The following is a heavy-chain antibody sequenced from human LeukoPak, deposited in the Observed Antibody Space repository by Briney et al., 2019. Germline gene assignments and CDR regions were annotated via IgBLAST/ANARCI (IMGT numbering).Heavy chain of an antibody. J-gene: IGHJ6*03. CDR1: GFTFSSYS. CDR2: ISSSSSYI. Sequence: GGSLGLSCAASGFTFSSYSMNWVRQAPGKGLEWVSSISSSSSYIYYADSVKGRFTISRDNAKNSLYLQMNSLRAEDTAVYYCARDQGAVAVFYMDVWGKGTTVTISS. CDR3: ARDQGAVAVFYMDV. V-gene: IGHV3-21*01. D-gene: IGHD6-19*01.